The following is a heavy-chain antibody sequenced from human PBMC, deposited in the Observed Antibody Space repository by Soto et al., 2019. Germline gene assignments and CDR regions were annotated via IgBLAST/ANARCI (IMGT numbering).Heavy chain of an antibody. V-gene: IGHV4-61*01. CDR1: GGSVSNKTYY. CDR3: ARTTAVPNTLRSRYFFDY. J-gene: IGHJ4*02. CDR2: VYYSGTT. Sequence: QVQLQESGPGLLKPSETLSLTCSVSGGSVSNKTYYWSWIRQPPGKRLEWIGYVYYSGTTNYKPYLKSRVTISLDLSKNQFSLRLSSVTTPDTALYYCARTTAVPNTLRSRYFFDYWGQGTLVTVSS. D-gene: IGHD4-17*01.